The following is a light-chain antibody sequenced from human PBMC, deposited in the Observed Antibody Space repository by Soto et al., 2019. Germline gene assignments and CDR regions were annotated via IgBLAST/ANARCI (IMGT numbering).Light chain of an antibody. V-gene: IGKV1-39*01. CDR1: QSVSSNY. CDR3: QQSYNTPDT. CDR2: AAS. J-gene: IGKJ2*01. Sequence: TQSPDTLSLSPGERATLSCRASQSVSSNYLAWYQQKPGKAPRLLIYAASSLQSGVPSRFSGSGSGTDFTLTISSLQPEDFATYYCQQSYNTPDTFGQGTKLEIK.